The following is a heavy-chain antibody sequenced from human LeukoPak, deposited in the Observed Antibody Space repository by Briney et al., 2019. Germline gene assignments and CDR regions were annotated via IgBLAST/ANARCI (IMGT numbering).Heavy chain of an antibody. CDR2: INPNSGTT. V-gene: IGHV1-2*02. CDR1: GYTFTGYY. Sequence: GAPVKVSCKASGYTFTGYYMSWVRQAPGQGLEWMGWINPNSGTTNYAQKFQGRVAMTTDTSVNTAYMELSRLRSDDTAVYYCATSLSSGDLFDYWGQGALVTVSS. D-gene: IGHD7-27*01. CDR3: ATSLSSGDLFDY. J-gene: IGHJ4*02.